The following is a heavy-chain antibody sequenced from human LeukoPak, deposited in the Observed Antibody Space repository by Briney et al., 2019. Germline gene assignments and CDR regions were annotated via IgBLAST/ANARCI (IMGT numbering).Heavy chain of an antibody. D-gene: IGHD1-7*01. CDR3: ARRWNYGRNYYIDV. CDR2: INDSGRI. J-gene: IGHJ6*03. Sequence: PSETLSLTCAIYGGSFSNYYWSWVRQPPGKGLEWIGEINDSGRINYNPSLMSRVTVSVDTSKNQFSLRLTSVAATDTAVYYCARRWNYGRNYYIDVWGNGATVSVSS. CDR1: GGSFSNYY. V-gene: IGHV4-34*01.